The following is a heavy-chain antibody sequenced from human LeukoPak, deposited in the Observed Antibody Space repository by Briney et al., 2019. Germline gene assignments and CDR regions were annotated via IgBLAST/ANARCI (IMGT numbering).Heavy chain of an antibody. D-gene: IGHD3-10*01. Sequence: ASVKVSCKASGYTFTSYGISWVRQAPGQGLEWMGWISAYNGNTNYAQKLQGRVTMTTDTSTSTAYMELRSLRSDDTAVYYCARGIRKGSGSFFYYYYYMDVWGKGTTVTISS. CDR3: ARGIRKGSGSFFYYYYYMDV. CDR2: ISAYNGNT. CDR1: GYTFTSYG. J-gene: IGHJ6*03. V-gene: IGHV1-18*01.